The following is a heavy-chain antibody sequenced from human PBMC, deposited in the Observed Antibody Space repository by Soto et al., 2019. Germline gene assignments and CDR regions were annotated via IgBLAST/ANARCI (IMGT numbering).Heavy chain of an antibody. CDR1: GFTLSSYV. CDR3: ARQVVSSSSCWWFKP. CDR2: ISYDGNDK. Sequence: QVQLVESGGDVVQPGRSLRLSCAASGFTLSSYVMWWVRQAPGKGLEWVAAISYDGNDKYYTDSVKGRFTISRDISRDTLYLQMNSLRPEEAAVYYCARQVVSSSSCWWFKPWGQGPLVNVFS. J-gene: IGHJ5*02. V-gene: IGHV3-30-3*01. D-gene: IGHD6-13*01.